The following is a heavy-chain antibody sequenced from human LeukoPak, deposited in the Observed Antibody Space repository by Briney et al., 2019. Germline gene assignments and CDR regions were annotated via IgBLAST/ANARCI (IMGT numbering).Heavy chain of an antibody. J-gene: IGHJ4*02. Sequence: GGSLRLSCAVSGLTFRSYWMSWVRQAPGKGLEWVANINQDGSEKYFVDSVRGRFTISRDNAKNSLHLQMNTLRAEDTAVYYCARGRDGRFFDYWGQGTLVTVSS. CDR3: ARGRDGRFFDY. CDR1: GLTFRSYW. CDR2: INQDGSEK. V-gene: IGHV3-7*01. D-gene: IGHD5-24*01.